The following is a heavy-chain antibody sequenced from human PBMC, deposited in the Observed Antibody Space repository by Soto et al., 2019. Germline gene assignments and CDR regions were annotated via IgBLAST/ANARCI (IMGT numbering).Heavy chain of an antibody. J-gene: IGHJ4*02. D-gene: IGHD5-18*01. CDR1: GFTCSSYG. Sequence: GGSLRLSCAASGFTCSSYGMHWVRQAPGKGLEWVAVIWYDGSNKYYADSVKGRFTISRDNSKNTLYLQMNSLRAEDTAVYYCARDGAAMVTNPFDYWGQGTLVTVSS. CDR2: IWYDGSNK. CDR3: ARDGAAMVTNPFDY. V-gene: IGHV3-33*01.